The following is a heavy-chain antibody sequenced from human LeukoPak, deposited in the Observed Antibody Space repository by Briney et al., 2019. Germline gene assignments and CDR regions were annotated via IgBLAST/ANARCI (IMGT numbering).Heavy chain of an antibody. CDR3: ARDNAPPYYDFWSGSYMDV. D-gene: IGHD3-3*01. V-gene: IGHV4-59*12. J-gene: IGHJ6*03. CDR2: IYYSGNT. Sequence: SETLSLTCTVSSGSITNYYWSWIRQPPGKELEWIGYIYYSGNTNYDPSLQSRVTISVDTSKNQFSLKLSSVTAADTAVYYCARDNAPPYYDFWSGSYMDVWGKGTTVTVSS. CDR1: SGSITNYY.